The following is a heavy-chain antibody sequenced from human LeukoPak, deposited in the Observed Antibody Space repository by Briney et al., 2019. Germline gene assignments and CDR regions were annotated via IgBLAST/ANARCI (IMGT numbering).Heavy chain of an antibody. CDR1: GCTFSNYA. D-gene: IGHD5/OR15-5a*01. CDR3: AREPSGNFGQLVSSAEYFQH. Sequence: PGGSLRLSCAPSGCTFSNYAIHWVRQAPGKGLEWVADISIDGDNEYYADSVRGRFMISRDNSKNTVYLQINSLTIEDTAVYYCAREPSGNFGQLVSSAEYFQHWGQGTRVTVSS. V-gene: IGHV3-30-3*01. J-gene: IGHJ1*01. CDR2: ISIDGDNE.